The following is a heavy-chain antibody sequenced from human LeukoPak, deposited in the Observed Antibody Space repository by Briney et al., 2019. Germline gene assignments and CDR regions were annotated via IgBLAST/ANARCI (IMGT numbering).Heavy chain of an antibody. CDR3: ARDEKKYCSGGSCPAYFDY. J-gene: IGHJ4*02. V-gene: IGHV1-69*05. D-gene: IGHD2-15*01. Sequence: ASVKVSXKAPGGTFSSYAISWVRQAPGQGLEWMGRIIPIFGTANYAQKFQGRVTITTDESTSTAYMELSSLRSEDTAVYYCARDEKKYCSGGSCPAYFDYWGQGTLVTVSS. CDR2: IIPIFGTA. CDR1: GGTFSSYA.